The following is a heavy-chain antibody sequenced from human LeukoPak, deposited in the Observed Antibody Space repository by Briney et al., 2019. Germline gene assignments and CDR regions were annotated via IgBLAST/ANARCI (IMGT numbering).Heavy chain of an antibody. J-gene: IGHJ4*02. D-gene: IGHD3-22*01. V-gene: IGHV4-59*08. CDR3: ARATRDVYYYDRSGPFVY. CDR2: IYYSGST. Sequence: SETLSLTCTVSGGSISSYYWSWIRQPPGKGLEWIGNIYYSGSTNYNPSLKSRVTISVDTSKNQFSLKLSSVNAADTAVYYGARATRDVYYYDRSGPFVYWGQGTLVSVSS. CDR1: GGSISSYY.